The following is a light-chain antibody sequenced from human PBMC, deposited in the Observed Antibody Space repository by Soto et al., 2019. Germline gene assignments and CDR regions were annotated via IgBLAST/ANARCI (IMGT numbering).Light chain of an antibody. CDR3: QEYNSAPRI. V-gene: IGKV1-27*01. Sequence: DVEMTQAPSSLSASVGDRVTITCRASQGISNNLAWYQQKPGKDPKLLIYAASILQSGFPSLFSGSGSRTAFTLTSSSLQAEDVATYYCQEYNSAPRIFGGGTKVEIK. J-gene: IGKJ4*01. CDR2: AAS. CDR1: QGISNN.